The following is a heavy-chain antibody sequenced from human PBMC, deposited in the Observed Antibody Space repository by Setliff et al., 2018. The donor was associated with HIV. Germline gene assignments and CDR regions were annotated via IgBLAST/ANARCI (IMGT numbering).Heavy chain of an antibody. D-gene: IGHD6-19*01. V-gene: IGHV4-4*09. Sequence: SETLSLTCTVSGGSISSYYWSWIRQPPGKGLEWIGYIYTSGSTNNNPSLKSRVTISVDTSKNQFSLKLSSVTAADTAVYYCASTEYSSGWYHNWGQGTLVTVSS. CDR3: ASTEYSSGWYHN. J-gene: IGHJ4*02. CDR2: IYTSGST. CDR1: GGSISSYY.